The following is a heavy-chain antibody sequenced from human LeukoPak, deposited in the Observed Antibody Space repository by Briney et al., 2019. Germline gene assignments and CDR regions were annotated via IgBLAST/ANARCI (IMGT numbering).Heavy chain of an antibody. V-gene: IGHV4-31*03. Sequence: SQTLSLTCSVSGGSINSGTFYWTWIRQHSGWGLEWVGHIHPTGSSSYNPSLQSRVAMSLDTSNNQFSLNLSSVTAADTAVYYCTRGTDAYKTGFWGQGALVTVSS. J-gene: IGHJ4*02. D-gene: IGHD3-16*01. CDR3: TRGTDAYKTGF. CDR2: IHPTGSS. CDR1: GGSINSGTFY.